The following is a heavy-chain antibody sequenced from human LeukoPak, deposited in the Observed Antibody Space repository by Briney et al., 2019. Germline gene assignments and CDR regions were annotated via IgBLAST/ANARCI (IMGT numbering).Heavy chain of an antibody. CDR2: ITNSGTTI. J-gene: IGHJ1*01. V-gene: IGHV3-11*01. Sequence: GGSLRLSCAASSFPVTDNYMSWIRQAPGKGLEWVSYITNSGTTIYYADSVKGRFTISRDNAKNSLYLQMNSLRAEDTAVYYCARDGHYDILTGYFQDWGQGTLVTVSS. D-gene: IGHD3-9*01. CDR1: SFPVTDNY. CDR3: ARDGHYDILTGYFQD.